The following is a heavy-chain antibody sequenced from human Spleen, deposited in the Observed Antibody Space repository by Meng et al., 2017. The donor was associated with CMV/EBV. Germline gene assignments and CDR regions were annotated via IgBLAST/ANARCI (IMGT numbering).Heavy chain of an antibody. Sequence: GGSLRLSCAASGFAVNSYYMSWVRQAPGKGLEWVANIKYAGSEKYYVDSVKGRFTVSRDNAKDSLYLQMNSLRAEDTAVYYCARERSSSRIDYWGQGTLVTVSS. V-gene: IGHV3-7*01. D-gene: IGHD6-13*01. CDR2: IKYAGSEK. CDR3: ARERSSSRIDY. J-gene: IGHJ4*02. CDR1: GFAVNSYY.